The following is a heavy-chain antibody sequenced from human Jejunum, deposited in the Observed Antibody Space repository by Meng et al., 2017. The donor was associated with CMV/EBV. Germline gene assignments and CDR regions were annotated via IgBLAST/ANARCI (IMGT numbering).Heavy chain of an antibody. D-gene: IGHD2-15*01. CDR1: EFTFSGDW. CDR2: INGDGTSS. Sequence: EFTFSGDWMRWVRQAPGKGLMLVSRINGDGTSSGYADSVKSRFTISRDNANNMLYLQLDSLRAEDTAVYYCVTNVYCSGGGCRNYWGQGTLVTVSS. V-gene: IGHV3-74*01. J-gene: IGHJ4*02. CDR3: VTNVYCSGGGCRNY.